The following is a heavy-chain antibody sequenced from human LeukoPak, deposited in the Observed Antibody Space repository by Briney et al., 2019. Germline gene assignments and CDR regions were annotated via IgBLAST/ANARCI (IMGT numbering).Heavy chain of an antibody. CDR2: ISASGGST. Sequence: GGSLRLSCAASGFTFTNYAMSWVRQAPGKGLEWVSAISASGGSTYYADSVKGRFTISRDNSKNTLYLQMNSLRAEDTAVYYCAKVRGYSGYEIIDYWGQGTLVTVSS. V-gene: IGHV3-23*01. D-gene: IGHD5-12*01. CDR1: GFTFTNYA. CDR3: AKVRGYSGYEIIDY. J-gene: IGHJ4*02.